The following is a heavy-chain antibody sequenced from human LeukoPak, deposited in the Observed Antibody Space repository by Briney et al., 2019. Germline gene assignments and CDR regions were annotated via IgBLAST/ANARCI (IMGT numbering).Heavy chain of an antibody. CDR1: GYTFTSYG. V-gene: IGHV1-8*01. CDR2: MNPNSGNT. J-gene: IGHJ4*02. CDR3: ARRWLQLRGGFDY. D-gene: IGHD5-24*01. Sequence: ASVKVSCKASGYTFTSYGVTWVRQAPGQGLEWMGWMNPNSGNTGYAQKFQGRVTMTRNTSISTAYMELSSLRSEDTAVYYCARRWLQLRGGFDYWGQGTLVTVSS.